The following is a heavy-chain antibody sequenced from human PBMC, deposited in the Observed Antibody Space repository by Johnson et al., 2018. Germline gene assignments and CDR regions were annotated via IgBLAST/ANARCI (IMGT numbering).Heavy chain of an antibody. J-gene: IGHJ3*02. D-gene: IGHD3-22*01. CDR1: GASVRSSY. V-gene: IGHV4-59*02. Sequence: VQLQESGPGLVKPSETLSLTCTVSGASVRSSYWSWMRQPPEKGLEWLGYVYPTGSTNYNPSPNGRLTLSVDTSKNQFSLKLSSVPAADTAGYYCARGFFDSSGFSNPFDIWGQGTMVTVSS. CDR2: VYPTGST. CDR3: ARGFFDSSGFSNPFDI.